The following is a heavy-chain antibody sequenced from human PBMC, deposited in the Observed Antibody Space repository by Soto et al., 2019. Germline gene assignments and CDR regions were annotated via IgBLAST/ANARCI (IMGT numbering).Heavy chain of an antibody. Sequence: SETLSLTCAVYGGSFSGYYWSWIRQPPGKGLEWIGEINHSGSTNYSPSLKSRVTISVDTSKNQFSLKLSSVTAADTAVYYCARLRAYSSSWPGKIVYGMDVWGQGTTVTVSS. CDR3: ARLRAYSSSWPGKIVYGMDV. CDR1: GGSFSGYY. D-gene: IGHD6-13*01. J-gene: IGHJ6*02. CDR2: INHSGST. V-gene: IGHV4-34*01.